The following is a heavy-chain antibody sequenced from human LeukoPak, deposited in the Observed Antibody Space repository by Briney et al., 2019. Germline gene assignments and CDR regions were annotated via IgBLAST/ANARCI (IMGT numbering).Heavy chain of an antibody. CDR2: SRSRAHGGTT. J-gene: IGHJ6*03. CDR1: GFSFGDNA. CDR3: SRVERSSINNYYYYMAV. D-gene: IGHD2-2*01. Sequence: GGSLRLSCTDFGFSFGDNAMIWFRQSPGKGLEWVSLSRSRAHGGTTDYAASVMGRFTMSRDDSKNIAYLQMDSLETEDTAVYYCSRVERSSINNYYYYMAVWGKGTSVTVSS. V-gene: IGHV3-49*03.